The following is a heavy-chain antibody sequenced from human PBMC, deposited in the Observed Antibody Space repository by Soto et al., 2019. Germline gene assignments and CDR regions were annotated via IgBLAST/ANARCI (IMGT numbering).Heavy chain of an antibody. V-gene: IGHV5-51*01. CDR1: GYSFTSYW. CDR2: IYPGDSDT. Sequence: GESLKISCKGSGYSFTSYWIGWVRQMPGKGLEWMGIIYPGDSDTRYSPSFQGQVTISADKSISTAYLQWRSLKAWDASMYYCSRQYGGNSYYYYGMVVWGQGTTVTVSS. CDR3: SRQYGGNSYYYYGMVV. J-gene: IGHJ6*02. D-gene: IGHD2-21*02.